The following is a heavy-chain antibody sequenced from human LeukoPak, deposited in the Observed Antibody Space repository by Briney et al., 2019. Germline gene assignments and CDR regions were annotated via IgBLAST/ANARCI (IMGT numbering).Heavy chain of an antibody. D-gene: IGHD1-26*01. Sequence: SVRVSCKASGGTFSSYAISWVRQAPGQGLEWMGRIIPIFGTANYAQKFQGRVTITTDESTSTAYMELSSLRSEDTAVYYCARDDAVGATNYWGQGTLVTVSS. CDR3: ARDDAVGATNY. V-gene: IGHV1-69*05. CDR1: GGTFSSYA. J-gene: IGHJ4*02. CDR2: IIPIFGTA.